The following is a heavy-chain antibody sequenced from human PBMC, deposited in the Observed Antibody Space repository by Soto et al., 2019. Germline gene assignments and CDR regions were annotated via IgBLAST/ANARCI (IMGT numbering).Heavy chain of an antibody. D-gene: IGHD6-6*01. CDR1: EFTVSSNY. Sequence: GGSLRLSCAASEFTVSSNYMSWVRQAPGKGLEWVSVIYSGGSTYYADSVKGRFNISRDNSKNTLYLQMNSLRAEDTAVYYCARTSIAAGTFDYWGQGTLVTVSS. J-gene: IGHJ4*02. V-gene: IGHV3-53*01. CDR2: IYSGGST. CDR3: ARTSIAAGTFDY.